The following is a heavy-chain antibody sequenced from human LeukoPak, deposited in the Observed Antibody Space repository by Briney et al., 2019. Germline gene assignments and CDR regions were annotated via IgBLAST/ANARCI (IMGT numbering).Heavy chain of an antibody. D-gene: IGHD6-13*01. Sequence: KPSGTLSFTCAVSGGSISSDNWWSWGRQPPGKGLERIGEIYHTGSTNYSPSLKSRVTISVDKSKNQFSLNLSSVNGADTAVYYCARGYSSSWNYFDYWGQGTLVTVSS. J-gene: IGHJ4*02. CDR2: IYHTGST. CDR3: ARGYSSSWNYFDY. CDR1: GGSISSDNW. V-gene: IGHV4-4*02.